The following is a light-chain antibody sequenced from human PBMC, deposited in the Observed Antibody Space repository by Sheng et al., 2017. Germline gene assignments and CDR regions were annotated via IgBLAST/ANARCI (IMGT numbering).Light chain of an antibody. CDR2: ATS. CDR3: QQYDTSPPRT. CDR1: QAFRNS. J-gene: IGKJ1*01. Sequence: DIQMTQSPSSLSASVGDRVTISCRASQAFRNSLAWYQQRPGEAPKLLLFATSRLESGVPSRFSGGGSGTDFTFTISGLEPEDFAVYYCQQYDTSPPRTFGQGTEVEIK. V-gene: IGKV1-NL1*01.